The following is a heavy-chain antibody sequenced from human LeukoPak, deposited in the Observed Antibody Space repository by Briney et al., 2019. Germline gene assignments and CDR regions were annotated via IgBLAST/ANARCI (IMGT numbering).Heavy chain of an antibody. J-gene: IGHJ5*02. D-gene: IGHD6-19*01. CDR2: ISSASSTI. CDR1: GFTFSTHT. CDR3: AKCVSGWPNWFDP. V-gene: IGHV3-48*01. Sequence: GGSLRLSCAASGFTFSTHTMNWVRQAPGKGPEWVSSISSASSTIHYADSVKGRFTISKDNSKNTLYLQMNSLRVEDTAVYYCAKCVSGWPNWFDPWGQGTLVTVSS.